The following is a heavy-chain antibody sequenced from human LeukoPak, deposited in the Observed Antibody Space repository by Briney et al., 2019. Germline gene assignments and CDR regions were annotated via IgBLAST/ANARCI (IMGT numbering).Heavy chain of an antibody. D-gene: IGHD5-18*01. CDR3: VPGFLGTAMVTTLRDY. CDR1: GYTFTAYY. CDR2: INPNSGGT. Sequence: GASVKVSCKASGYTFTAYYIHWVRQAPGQGLEWMGWINPNSGGTNFAQKFQGRVTMTGDTSISTAYMEMSRVTSDDTVVYYCVPGFLGTAMVTTLRDYWGQGTLVTVST. J-gene: IGHJ4*02. V-gene: IGHV1-2*02.